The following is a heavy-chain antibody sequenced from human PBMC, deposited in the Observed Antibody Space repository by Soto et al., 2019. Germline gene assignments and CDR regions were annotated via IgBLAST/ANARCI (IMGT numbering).Heavy chain of an antibody. J-gene: IGHJ2*01. Sequence: QVQLVQSGAEVKKPGSSVKVSCKASGGTFSSYAISWVRQAPGQGLEWMGGFIPIFGTANYAQKFQGRVTITADESTSTAYMELSSLRSEDTAVYYCARAETYYYDSSGYNYWYFDLWGRGTLVTVSS. V-gene: IGHV1-69*01. CDR3: ARAETYYYDSSGYNYWYFDL. CDR2: FIPIFGTA. CDR1: GGTFSSYA. D-gene: IGHD3-22*01.